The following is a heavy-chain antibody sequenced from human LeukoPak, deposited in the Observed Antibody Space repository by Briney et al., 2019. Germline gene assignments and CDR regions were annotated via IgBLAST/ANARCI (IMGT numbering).Heavy chain of an antibody. Sequence: ASVKVSCKASGYTFTSYDINWVRQATGQGLEWMGWMNPNSGNTGYAQKFQGRVTMTRNTSISTAYMELSSLRSEDTAVYYCARRSLSRGFGAFDIWSQGTMVTVSA. CDR3: ARRSLSRGFGAFDI. D-gene: IGHD3-16*01. J-gene: IGHJ3*02. CDR1: GYTFTSYD. V-gene: IGHV1-8*01. CDR2: MNPNSGNT.